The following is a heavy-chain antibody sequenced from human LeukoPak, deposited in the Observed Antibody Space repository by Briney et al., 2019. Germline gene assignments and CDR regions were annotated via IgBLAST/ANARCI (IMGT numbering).Heavy chain of an antibody. Sequence: PGRSLRLSCAASGFSFSGYGMHWVRQAPGKGLEWVAVIWYDGSNKYYADSVKGRFTISRDNSKNTLYLQMNSLRAEDTAVYYCARHGYSGSYVGFLDYWGQGTLVTVSS. J-gene: IGHJ4*02. CDR1: GFSFSGYG. D-gene: IGHD1-26*01. V-gene: IGHV3-33*08. CDR2: IWYDGSNK. CDR3: ARHGYSGSYVGFLDY.